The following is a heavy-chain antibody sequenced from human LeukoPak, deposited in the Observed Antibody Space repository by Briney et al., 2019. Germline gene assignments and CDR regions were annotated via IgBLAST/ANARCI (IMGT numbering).Heavy chain of an antibody. CDR1: GFTFSSYS. Sequence: GGSLRLSCAASGFTFSSYSMNWVRQAPGKGLEWVSSISSSSSYIYYADSVKGRFTISRDNAKNSLYLQMSSLRADDTAVYYCASGYCSGGSCYPNWFDPWGQGTLVTVSS. CDR3: ASGYCSGGSCYPNWFDP. CDR2: ISSSSSYI. D-gene: IGHD2-15*01. V-gene: IGHV3-21*01. J-gene: IGHJ5*02.